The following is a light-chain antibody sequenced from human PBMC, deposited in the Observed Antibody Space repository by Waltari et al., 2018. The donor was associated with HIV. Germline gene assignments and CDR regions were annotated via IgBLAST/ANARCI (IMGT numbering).Light chain of an antibody. CDR2: DVN. CDR1: SSDVGGYDY. Sequence: QSALTQPRSVSGSPGQSVTVSCTGTSSDVGGYDYVSWYQQHPGKAPKLMIYDVNNRPSGVPDRFAGSKSGNTASLTISGLQAEDEADYYCCSYAGITRVFGGGTKLTVL. CDR3: CSYAGITRV. J-gene: IGLJ2*01. V-gene: IGLV2-11*01.